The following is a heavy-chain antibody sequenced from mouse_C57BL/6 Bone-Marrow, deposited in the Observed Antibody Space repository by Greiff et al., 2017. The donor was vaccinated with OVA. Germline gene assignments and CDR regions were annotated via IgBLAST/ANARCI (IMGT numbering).Heavy chain of an antibody. Sequence: EVMLVESGGGLVKPGGSLKLSCAASGFTFSSYAMSWVRQTPEKRLAWVATISDGGSYTYYPDNVKGRFTISRDNAKNNLYLQMSHLKSEDTAMYYGARDRYGNWRFAYWGQGTLVTGSA. CDR2: ISDGGSYT. J-gene: IGHJ3*01. CDR3: ARDRYGNWRFAY. V-gene: IGHV5-4*01. D-gene: IGHD2-1*01. CDR1: GFTFSSYA.